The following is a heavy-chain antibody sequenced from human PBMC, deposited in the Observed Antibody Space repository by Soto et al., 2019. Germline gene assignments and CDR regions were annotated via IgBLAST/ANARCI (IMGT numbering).Heavy chain of an antibody. Sequence: ASVKVSCKASGGTFSSYTISWVRQAPGQGLEWMGRIIPILGIANYAQKFQGRVTITADKSTNTAYMELSSLRSEDTAVYYCASTIRGYSYGYDYWGQGTLVTVSS. J-gene: IGHJ4*02. V-gene: IGHV1-69*02. CDR3: ASTIRGYSYGYDY. CDR2: IIPILGIA. CDR1: GGTFSSYT. D-gene: IGHD5-18*01.